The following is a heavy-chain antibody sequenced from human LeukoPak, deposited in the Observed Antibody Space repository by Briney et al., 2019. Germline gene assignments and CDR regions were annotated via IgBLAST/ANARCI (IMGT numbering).Heavy chain of an antibody. V-gene: IGHV1-18*01. J-gene: IGHJ4*02. D-gene: IGHD6-19*01. CDR1: GYTFTTYG. CDR2: ISAYNGNT. CDR3: ARAPRAQWLLRGRESDC. Sequence: ASVKVSCKASGYTFTTYGITWVRQAPGQGLEWMGWISAYNGNTNYAQNLQGRITMTTDTSTCTAYMELRSLRSDDTAVYYCARAPRAQWLLRGRESDCWGQGTLVTVSS.